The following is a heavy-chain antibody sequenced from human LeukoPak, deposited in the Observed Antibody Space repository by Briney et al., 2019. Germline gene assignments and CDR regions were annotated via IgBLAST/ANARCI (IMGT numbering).Heavy chain of an antibody. D-gene: IGHD6-6*01. CDR1: GFTFSKYA. J-gene: IGHJ4*02. CDR2: IGGSGGVT. CDR3: AKVSAYSNSRGFSDY. Sequence: SGGSLRLSCAASGFTFSKYAMSWVRRAPGRGLEWVSNIGGSGGVTYYADSVKGGFTISRDNSKNTLYLQVNSLRGEDTAVYYCAKVSAYSNSRGFSDYWGQGTLVTVSS. V-gene: IGHV3-23*01.